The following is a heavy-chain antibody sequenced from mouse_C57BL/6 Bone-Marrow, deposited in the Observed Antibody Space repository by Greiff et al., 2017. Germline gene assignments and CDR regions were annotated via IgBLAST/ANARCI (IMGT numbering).Heavy chain of an antibody. CDR1: GYSFTDYN. CDR3: ARWDYYGSSYGAY. CDR2: INPNYGTT. Sequence: LQESGPELVKPGASVKISCKASGYSFTDYNMNWVKQSNGKSLEWIGVINPNYGTTSYNQKFKGKATLTVDQSSSTAYMQLNSLTSEDSAVYYWARWDYYGSSYGAYWGQGTLVTVSA. D-gene: IGHD1-1*01. J-gene: IGHJ3*01. V-gene: IGHV1-39*01.